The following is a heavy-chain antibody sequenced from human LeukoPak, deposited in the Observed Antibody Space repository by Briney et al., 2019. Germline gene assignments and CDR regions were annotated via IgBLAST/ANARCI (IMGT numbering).Heavy chain of an antibody. CDR2: INPNSGGT. CDR1: GYTFTGYY. CDR3: ARDGAIVVVPAAKSYYYYGMDV. D-gene: IGHD2-2*01. V-gene: IGHV1-2*02. Sequence: ASVKVSCKASGYTFTGYYMHWVRQAPGQGLEWTGWINPNSGGTNYAQKFQGRVTMTRDTSISTAYMELSRLRSDDTAVYYCARDGAIVVVPAAKSYYYYGMDVWGQGTTVTVSS. J-gene: IGHJ6*02.